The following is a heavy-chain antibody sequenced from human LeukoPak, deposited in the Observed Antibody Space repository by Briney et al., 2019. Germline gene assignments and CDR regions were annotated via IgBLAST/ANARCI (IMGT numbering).Heavy chain of an antibody. Sequence: PSETLSLTCAVSGGSLSSSNWWSWVRQPPGKGLEWIGEIYHSGSTNYNPSLKSRVTISVDKSKNQFSLKLSSVTAADTAVYYCARTEAAAGRGPPVYWGQGTLVTVSS. CDR3: ARTEAAAGRGPPVY. J-gene: IGHJ4*02. V-gene: IGHV4-4*02. CDR1: GGSLSSSNW. D-gene: IGHD6-13*01. CDR2: IYHSGST.